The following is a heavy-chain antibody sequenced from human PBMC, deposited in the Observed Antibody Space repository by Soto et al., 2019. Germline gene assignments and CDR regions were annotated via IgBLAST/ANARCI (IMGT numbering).Heavy chain of an antibody. CDR1: GGSFSGYY. D-gene: IGHD3-10*01. J-gene: IGHJ4*02. CDR3: ARGVSAMVRGVIIPYYFDY. CDR2: INHSGST. Sequence: SETLSLTCAVYGGSFSGYYWSWIRQPPGKGLEWIGEINHSGSTNYNPSLKSRVTISVDTSKNQFSLKLSSVTAADTAVYYCARGVSAMVRGVIIPYYFDYWGQGTLVTVSS. V-gene: IGHV4-34*01.